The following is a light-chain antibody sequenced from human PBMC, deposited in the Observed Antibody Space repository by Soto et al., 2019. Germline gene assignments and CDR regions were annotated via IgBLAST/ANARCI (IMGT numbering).Light chain of an antibody. V-gene: IGLV2-14*01. CDR3: SSYTSSRIRV. CDR2: DVS. J-gene: IGLJ2*01. Sequence: QSVLTQPASVSGSPGQSNTISCTGTSSDVGGYNYVSWYQQHPGKAPKLMIYDVSNRPSGVSNRFSGSKSGNTASLTISGLQAEDEADYYCSSYTSSRIRVFGGGTQLTVL. CDR1: SSDVGGYNY.